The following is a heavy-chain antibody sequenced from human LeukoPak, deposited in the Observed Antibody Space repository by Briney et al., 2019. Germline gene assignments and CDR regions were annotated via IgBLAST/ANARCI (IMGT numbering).Heavy chain of an antibody. D-gene: IGHD2-15*01. CDR2: ISGSGGST. Sequence: GGSLRLPCAASGFTFSSYAMSWVRQAPGKGLEWVSAISGSGGSTYYADSVKGRFTISRDNSKNTLYLQMNSLRAEDTAVYYCAKSVVRYCSGGSCYYFDYWGQGTLVTVSS. J-gene: IGHJ4*02. V-gene: IGHV3-23*01. CDR3: AKSVVRYCSGGSCYYFDY. CDR1: GFTFSSYA.